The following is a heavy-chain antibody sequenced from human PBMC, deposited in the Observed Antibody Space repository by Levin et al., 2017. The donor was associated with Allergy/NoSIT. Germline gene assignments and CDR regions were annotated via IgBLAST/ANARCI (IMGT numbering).Heavy chain of an antibody. CDR2: IYYSGST. D-gene: IGHD1-26*01. CDR3: ARDRGIVGDTNYYYGMDV. Sequence: SETLSLTCTVSGGSISSYYWSWIRQPPGKGLEWIGCIYYSGSTKYNPSLKSRVTISLDTSKNQFSLKLSSVTAADTAVYYCARDRGIVGDTNYYYGMDVWGQGTTVTVSS. V-gene: IGHV4-59*01. J-gene: IGHJ6*02. CDR1: GGSISSYY.